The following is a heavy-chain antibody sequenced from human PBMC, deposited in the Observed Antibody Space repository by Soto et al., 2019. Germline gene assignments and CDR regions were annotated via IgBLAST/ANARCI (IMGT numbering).Heavy chain of an antibody. J-gene: IGHJ3*02. V-gene: IGHV1-69*02. D-gene: IGHD3-3*01. CDR3: ALIPDYDFWSGPDAFDS. Sequence: SVKVSCKASGGTFSSYTISWVRQAPGQGLEWMGRIIPIHGITNYAQKFQGRVTMTTDKSTSTAYMELRSLRSDDTAVYYCALIPDYDFWSGPDAFDSWGQGTMVTV. CDR1: GGTFSSYT. CDR2: IIPIHGIT.